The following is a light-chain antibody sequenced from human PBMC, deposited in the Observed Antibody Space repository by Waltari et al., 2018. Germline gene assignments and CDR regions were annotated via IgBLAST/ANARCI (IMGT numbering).Light chain of an antibody. CDR1: RSDVGDNQY. CDR2: DVS. V-gene: IGLV2-14*03. CDR3: SSYISDDTLDV. Sequence: QTALTQTASVSGSPGKSITISCAGTRSDVGDNQYASCYQQYPGEAPKLIIYDVSHRPSGVSNRFSGSKSGNTASLTISGLQAEDEADYYCSSYISDDTLDVFGTGTKVTVL. J-gene: IGLJ1*01.